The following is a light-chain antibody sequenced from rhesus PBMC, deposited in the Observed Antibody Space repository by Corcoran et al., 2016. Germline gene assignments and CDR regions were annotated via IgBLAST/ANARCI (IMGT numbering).Light chain of an antibody. CDR1: QGISND. CDR2: EAS. CDR3: QHSYSTPRT. J-gene: IGKJ1*01. Sequence: IQMTQSPSSLSASVGYRVTITCRASQGISNDLAWYQQKPGETPKLLIYEASSLQSGIPSRFSGSGSGTDVTLTISSLQPEDFATYYCQHSYSTPRTFGQGTKVEIK. V-gene: IGKV1-25*01.